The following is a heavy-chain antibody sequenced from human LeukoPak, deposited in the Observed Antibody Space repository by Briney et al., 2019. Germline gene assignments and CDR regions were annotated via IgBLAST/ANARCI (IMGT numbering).Heavy chain of an antibody. Sequence: GGSLRLSCAASGFTFRTYGMHWVRQAPGKGLEWVTFIRYDGNSNYYADSVKGRFIISRDNSKKTVYLQMNSLRAEDTAVYYCAKSRSGSANWALQVFDNWGQGALVTVSS. CDR3: AKSRSGSANWALQVFDN. CDR2: IRYDGNSN. D-gene: IGHD1-1*01. J-gene: IGHJ4*02. V-gene: IGHV3-30*02. CDR1: GFTFRTYG.